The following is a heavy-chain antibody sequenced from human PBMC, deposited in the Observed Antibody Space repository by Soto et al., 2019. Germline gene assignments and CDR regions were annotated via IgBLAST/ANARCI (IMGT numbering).Heavy chain of an antibody. D-gene: IGHD2-15*01. V-gene: IGHV2-26*01. J-gene: IGHJ4*02. CDR1: GFSLSNSRVG. CDR2: IFSSDER. CDR3: ARDVVAFDF. Sequence: QVTLKESGPVLVKPTETLTLTCTVSGFSLSNSRVGVSWIRQPPGKALEWLAHIFSSDERSYSPSLKSRLTISKDTSRRQVVLTMTNMDPVDTATYYCARDVVAFDFWGQGTLVTVSS.